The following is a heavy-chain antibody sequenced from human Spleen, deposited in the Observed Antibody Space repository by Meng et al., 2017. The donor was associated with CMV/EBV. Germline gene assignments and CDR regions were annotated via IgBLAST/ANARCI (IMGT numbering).Heavy chain of an antibody. J-gene: IGHJ4*02. Sequence: VSCKASGYTFTGYYMHWVRQAPGQGLEWMGWINPNSGGTNYAQKFQGRVTMTRDTSTSTVYMELSSLRSEDTAVYFCAKERTYFFDYWGQGTLVTVSS. CDR3: AKERTYFFDY. D-gene: IGHD2-2*01. CDR2: INPNSGGT. CDR1: GYTFTGYY. V-gene: IGHV1-2*02.